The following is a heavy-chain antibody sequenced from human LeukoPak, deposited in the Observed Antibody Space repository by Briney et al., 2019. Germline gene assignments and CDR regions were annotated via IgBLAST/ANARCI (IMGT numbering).Heavy chain of an antibody. Sequence: ASVKVSCKASGYSFTGHYMHWVRQAPGQGLEWMGWINPKSGGTNYAQKFQGRVTMTRDTSISTAYMELSRLRSDDTAVYYCARRVGYSSGWIDWFDPWGQGTLVTVSS. CDR3: ARRVGYSSGWIDWFDP. V-gene: IGHV1-2*02. D-gene: IGHD6-19*01. J-gene: IGHJ5*02. CDR2: INPKSGGT. CDR1: GYSFTGHY.